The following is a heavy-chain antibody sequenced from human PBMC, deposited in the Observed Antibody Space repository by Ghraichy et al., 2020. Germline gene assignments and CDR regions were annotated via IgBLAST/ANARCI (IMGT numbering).Heavy chain of an antibody. Sequence: GGSLRLSCAASGFTFSSYGMHWVRQAPGKGLEWVAVVWYDGSNKYYADSVRGRFTISRDNSKNTLYLQMNSLRAEDTAVYYCAREGSDCTITTCYEGVIDYWGQGTLLTVSS. CDR2: VWYDGSNK. D-gene: IGHD2-2*01. J-gene: IGHJ4*02. CDR1: GFTFSSYG. CDR3: AREGSDCTITTCYEGVIDY. V-gene: IGHV3-33*01.